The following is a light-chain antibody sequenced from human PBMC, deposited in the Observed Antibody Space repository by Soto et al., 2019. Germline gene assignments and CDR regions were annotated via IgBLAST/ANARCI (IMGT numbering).Light chain of an antibody. CDR1: QSISIW. V-gene: IGKV1-5*03. Sequence: DIHMTQSPSTLSASVGDRVTITCRASQSISIWLAWYQQKPGKAPNLLIYKTSSLETGVPSRFSGSGSGTEFTLTISRLQPDDFANYYWQHFKVYSWTFGQGTKVEV. CDR2: KTS. J-gene: IGKJ1*01. CDR3: QHFKVYSWT.